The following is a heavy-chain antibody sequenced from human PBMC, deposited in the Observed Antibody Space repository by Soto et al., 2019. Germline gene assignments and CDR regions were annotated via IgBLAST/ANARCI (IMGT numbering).Heavy chain of an antibody. CDR2: IYPGDSDT. CDR1: GYSFTSYW. V-gene: IGHV5-51*01. D-gene: IGHD5-12*01. CDR3: ARHSGYDRYYYYYGMDV. J-gene: IGHJ6*02. Sequence: PGESLKISCKGSGYSFTSYWIGWVRQMPGKGLEWMGIIYPGDSDTRYSPSFQGQVTISADKSISTAYLQWSSLKASDTAMYYCARHSGYDRYYYYYGMDVWGQGTTVTVSS.